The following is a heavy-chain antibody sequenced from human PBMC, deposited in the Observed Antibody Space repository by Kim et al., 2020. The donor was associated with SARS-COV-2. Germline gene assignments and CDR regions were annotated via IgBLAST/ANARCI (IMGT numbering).Heavy chain of an antibody. V-gene: IGHV4-59*01. Sequence: SRVTISVDTSKNQFSLKRSSVTAADTAVYYCARDQSIAARSGYYYYGMDVWGQGTTVTVSS. CDR3: ARDQSIAARSGYYYYGMDV. J-gene: IGHJ6*02. D-gene: IGHD6-6*01.